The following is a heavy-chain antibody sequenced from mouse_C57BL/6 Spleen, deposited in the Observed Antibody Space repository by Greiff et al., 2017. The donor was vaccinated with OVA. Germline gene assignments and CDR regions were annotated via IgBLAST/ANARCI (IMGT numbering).Heavy chain of an antibody. D-gene: IGHD1-1*01. CDR2: ISDGGSYT. V-gene: IGHV5-4*01. J-gene: IGHJ3*01. CDR3: AREAYGSSSWFAY. Sequence: EVKLVESGGGLVKPGGSLKLSCAASGFTFSSYAMSWVRQTPEKRLEWVATISDGGSYTYYPDNVKGRFTISRDNAKNNLYLQMSHLKSEDTAMYYCAREAYGSSSWFAYWGQGTLVTVSA. CDR1: GFTFSSYA.